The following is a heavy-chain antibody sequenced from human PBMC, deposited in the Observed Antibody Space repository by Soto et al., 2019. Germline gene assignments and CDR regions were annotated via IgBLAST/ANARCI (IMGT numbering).Heavy chain of an antibody. D-gene: IGHD6-19*01. CDR3: AKGGRQWLVTSDFNY. J-gene: IGHJ4*02. CDR2: VSHDGRNT. V-gene: IGHV3-30*18. Sequence: VQLVESGGGVVQPGRSLRLSCAASGFTFSDYAMHWVRQAPGKGLEWVAVVSHDGRNTHYADSVKGRFTISRDTSKNTVSLEMAILRPEDTAVYYCAKGGRQWLVTSDFNYWGQGALVTVSS. CDR1: GFTFSDYA.